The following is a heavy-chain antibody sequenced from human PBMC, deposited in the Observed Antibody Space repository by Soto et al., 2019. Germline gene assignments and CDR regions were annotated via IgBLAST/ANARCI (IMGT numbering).Heavy chain of an antibody. J-gene: IGHJ1*01. V-gene: IGHV3-66*01. Sequence: GSLRLSCAASGFSVSSNYMNWVRQAPGKGLEWVSIIRTGGETYYADSVKDRFTVSRDNSKNTVFLQMNSLRAEDTAVYYCARDSWSQCWXQGTLVTVSS. D-gene: IGHD2-15*01. CDR1: GFSVSSNY. CDR3: ARDSWSQC. CDR2: IRTGGET.